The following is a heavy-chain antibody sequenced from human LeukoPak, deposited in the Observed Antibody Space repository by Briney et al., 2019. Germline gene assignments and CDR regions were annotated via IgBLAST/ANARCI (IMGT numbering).Heavy chain of an antibody. CDR1: GFTFSTYA. J-gene: IGHJ4*02. Sequence: GGSLRLSCAASGFTFSTYAITWVRQAPGKGLEWVSAFSAGDDSTYYADPVKGRFTISRDTSKTTVYLQMNSLRAEDTAVYYCAKTSFGGAYGALDCWGQGTLVTVSS. CDR2: FSAGDDST. CDR3: AKTSFGGAYGALDC. V-gene: IGHV3-23*01. D-gene: IGHD3-16*01.